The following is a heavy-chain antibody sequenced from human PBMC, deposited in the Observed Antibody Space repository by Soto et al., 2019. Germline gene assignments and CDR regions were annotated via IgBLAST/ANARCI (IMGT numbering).Heavy chain of an antibody. V-gene: IGHV4-4*02. CDR3: ARARTDRTTFAYYYYGMDV. D-gene: IGHD1-7*01. J-gene: IGHJ6*02. CDR1: GGSISSSNW. Sequence: PSETLSLTCAVSGGSISSSNWWSWVRQPPGKGLEWIGEIYHSGSTNYNPSLKSRVTISVDKSKNQFSLKLSSVTAADTAVYYCARARTDRTTFAYYYYGMDVWGQGTTVTVSS. CDR2: IYHSGST.